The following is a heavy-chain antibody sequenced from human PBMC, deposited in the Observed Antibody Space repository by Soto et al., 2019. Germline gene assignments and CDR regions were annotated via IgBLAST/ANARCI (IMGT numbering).Heavy chain of an antibody. D-gene: IGHD2-2*01. CDR3: ARSSSWYNKCFDT. V-gene: IGHV1-2*02. CDR2: INPSTGGT. J-gene: IGHJ5*02. Sequence: ASVEVSCKASGYTFSDYYIHWVRQAPGQGLEWMGWINPSTGGTNYAQKFQDRVTMTRDTSTSTVYMDLSRLTSDDTAIYFCARSSSWYNKCFDTWGQGTLVTVSS. CDR1: GYTFSDYY.